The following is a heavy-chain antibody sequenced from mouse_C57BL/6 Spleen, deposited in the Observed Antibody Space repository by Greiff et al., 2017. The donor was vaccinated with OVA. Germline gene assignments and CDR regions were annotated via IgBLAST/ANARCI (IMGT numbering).Heavy chain of an antibody. J-gene: IGHJ1*03. D-gene: IGHD1-2*01. CDR3: ARGVLRPYWYFDV. V-gene: IGHV1-47*01. Sequence: VQLQQSGAELVKPGASVTMSCKASGYTFTTYPIEWMKQNPGKSLEWIGNFHPYNDDTKYNEKFKGKATLTVEKSSSTVYLELSRLTSDDSAVYYCARGVLRPYWYFDVWGTGTTVTVSS. CDR2: FHPYNDDT. CDR1: GYTFTTYP.